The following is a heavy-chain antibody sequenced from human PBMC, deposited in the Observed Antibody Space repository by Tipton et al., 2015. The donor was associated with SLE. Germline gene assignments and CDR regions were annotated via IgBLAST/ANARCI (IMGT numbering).Heavy chain of an antibody. J-gene: IGHJ2*01. D-gene: IGHD3-16*01. CDR1: GGSISSGSYY. CDR3: ASGAGDRYFDL. Sequence: TLSLTCTVSGGSISSGSYYWSWIRQPAGKGLEWIGHIYTSGSTNYNPSLKSRVTISVDTSKNQFSLKLSSVTAADTAVYYCASGAGDRYFDLWGRGTLVTVSS. V-gene: IGHV4-61*09. CDR2: IYTSGST.